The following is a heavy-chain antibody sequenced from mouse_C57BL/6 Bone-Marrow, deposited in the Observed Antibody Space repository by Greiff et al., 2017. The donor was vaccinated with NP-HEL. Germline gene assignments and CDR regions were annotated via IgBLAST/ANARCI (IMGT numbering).Heavy chain of an antibody. CDR2: ISYSGSS. J-gene: IGHJ2*01. D-gene: IGHD1-1*01. Sequence: EVKVVESGPGLAKPSQTLSLTCSVTGYSITSDYWNWIRKFPGNKLVYMGYISYSGSSYYNPSLKSRISITRDTSKNQYYLQLKSVTTEDTATSYSARYRFIMTWFDYWGQGTTLTVSA. V-gene: IGHV3-8*01. CDR3: ARYRFIMTWFDY. CDR1: GYSITSDY.